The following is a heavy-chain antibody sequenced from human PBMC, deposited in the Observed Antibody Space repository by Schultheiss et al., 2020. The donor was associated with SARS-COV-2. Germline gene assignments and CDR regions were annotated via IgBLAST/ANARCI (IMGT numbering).Heavy chain of an antibody. Sequence: SETLSLTCAVYGGSFSGYYWSWIRQPAGKGLEWIGYIYHSGSTYYNPSLKSRVTISVDRSKNQFSLKLSSVTAADTAVYYCARGLDTAGRVSWFDPWGQGTLVTVSS. CDR2: IYHSGST. J-gene: IGHJ5*02. CDR1: GGSFSGYY. CDR3: ARGLDTAGRVSWFDP. V-gene: IGHV4-34*01. D-gene: IGHD2-21*02.